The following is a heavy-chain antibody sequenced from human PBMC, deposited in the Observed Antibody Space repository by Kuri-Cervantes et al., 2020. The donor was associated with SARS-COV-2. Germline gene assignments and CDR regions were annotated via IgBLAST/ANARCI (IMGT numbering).Heavy chain of an antibody. CDR2: INHSGST. V-gene: IGHV4-38-2*02. CDR3: ARGEDRGYSGYDIYYFDY. CDR1: GYSISSGYY. D-gene: IGHD5-12*01. J-gene: IGHJ4*02. Sequence: SETLSLTCTVSGYSISSGYYWGWIRQPPGKGLEWIGEINHSGSTNYNPSLKSRVTISVGTSKNQFSLKLSSVTAADTAVYYCARGEDRGYSGYDIYYFDYWGQGTLVTVSS.